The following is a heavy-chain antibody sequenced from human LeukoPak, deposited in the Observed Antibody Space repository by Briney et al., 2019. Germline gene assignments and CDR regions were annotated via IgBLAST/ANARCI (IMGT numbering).Heavy chain of an antibody. CDR2: ISWNSGSI. V-gene: IGHV3-9*01. D-gene: IGHD6-6*01. CDR3: AKDPYSSSPYTYMDV. J-gene: IGHJ6*03. Sequence: PGGSLRLSCAASGFTFDDYAMHCVRQTPGKGLEGVSDISWNSGSIGYADSVKGRFTISRDNAKNSLYLQMNSLRAEDTALYYCAKDPYSSSPYTYMDVWGKGTTVTVSS. CDR1: GFTFDDYA.